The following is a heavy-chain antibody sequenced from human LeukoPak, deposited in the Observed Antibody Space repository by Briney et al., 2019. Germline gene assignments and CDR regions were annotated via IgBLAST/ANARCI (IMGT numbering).Heavy chain of an antibody. CDR2: IVVGSGNT. CDR1: GFTFTSSA. V-gene: IGHV1-58*02. J-gene: IGHJ4*02. CDR3: AARGAAAGTFDY. D-gene: IGHD6-13*01. Sequence: ASVKVSCKASGFTFTSSAMQWVRQARGQRLEWIGWIVVGSGNTNYAQKFQERVTITRDMSTSTAYMELSSLRSEDTAVYYCAARGAAAGTFDYWGQGTLVTVSS.